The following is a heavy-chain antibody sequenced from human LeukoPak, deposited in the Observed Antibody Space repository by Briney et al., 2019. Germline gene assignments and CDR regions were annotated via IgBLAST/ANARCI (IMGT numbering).Heavy chain of an antibody. CDR2: INPNSGGT. J-gene: IGHJ4*02. Sequence: ASVKVSCNASGYTITGYYMHWVRQAPGQGLEWMGWINPNSGGTDYAQKFQGRVTMTRDTSISTAYMELSRLRSDEAAVYYCARDGGAYCGGDCYFADDYWGQGTLVTVSS. CDR1: GYTITGYY. D-gene: IGHD2-21*02. CDR3: ARDGGAYCGGDCYFADDY. V-gene: IGHV1-2*02.